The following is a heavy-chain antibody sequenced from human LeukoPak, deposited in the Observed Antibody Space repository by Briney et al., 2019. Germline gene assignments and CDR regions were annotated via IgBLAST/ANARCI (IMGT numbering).Heavy chain of an antibody. CDR1: GGTFSSYA. CDR2: IIPIFGTA. Sequence: SVKVSCKASGGTFSSYAISWVRQAPGQGLEWMGGIIPIFGTANYAQKFQGRVTITADKSTSTAYMELSSLRSEDTAVYYCASSSGSYKLNYFDYWGQGTLVTVSS. J-gene: IGHJ4*02. CDR3: ASSSGSYKLNYFDY. D-gene: IGHD1-26*01. V-gene: IGHV1-69*06.